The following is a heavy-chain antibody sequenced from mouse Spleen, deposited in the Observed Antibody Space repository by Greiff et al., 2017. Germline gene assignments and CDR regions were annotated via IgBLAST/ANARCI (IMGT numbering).Heavy chain of an antibody. D-gene: IGHD4-1*01. J-gene: IGHJ2*01. V-gene: IGHV1-81*01. CDR3: ASRNWYYFDY. CDR1: GYTFTSYG. CDR2: IYPRSGNT. Sequence: QVQLKQSGAELARPGASVKLSCKASGYTFTSYGISWVKQRTGQGLEWIGEIYPRSGNTYYNEKFKGKATLTADKSSSTAYMELRSLTSEDSAVYFCASRNWYYFDYWGQGTTLTVSS.